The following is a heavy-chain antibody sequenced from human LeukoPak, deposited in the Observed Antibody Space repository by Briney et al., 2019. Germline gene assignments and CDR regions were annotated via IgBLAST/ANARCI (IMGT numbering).Heavy chain of an antibody. CDR2: IYFSGTT. CDR3: AREDTAMALFDY. D-gene: IGHD5-18*01. Sequence: SETLSLTCTVSGDSISSYYWSWMRQPPGKGLEWIGYIYFSGTTYYNPSLKSRVTISIDTSKNQFFLKMDSVTAADTAVYYCAREDTAMALFDYWGQGTLVTVSS. V-gene: IGHV4-59*01. CDR1: GDSISSYY. J-gene: IGHJ4*02.